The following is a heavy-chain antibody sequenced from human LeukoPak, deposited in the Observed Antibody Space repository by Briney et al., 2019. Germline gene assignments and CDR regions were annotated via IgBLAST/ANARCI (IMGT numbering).Heavy chain of an antibody. V-gene: IGHV4-38-2*01. Sequence: SETLSLTCAVSGYSISTGYFWGWIRQSPGQGREWIGSIFHTGSTSYNPSLKSRVTLSVDTSKNEFSLKLTSVTAADTAIYYCASPRGTYIDYWGQGTLVIVSS. D-gene: IGHD3-16*01. CDR3: ASPRGTYIDY. CDR1: GYSISTGYF. CDR2: IFHTGST. J-gene: IGHJ4*02.